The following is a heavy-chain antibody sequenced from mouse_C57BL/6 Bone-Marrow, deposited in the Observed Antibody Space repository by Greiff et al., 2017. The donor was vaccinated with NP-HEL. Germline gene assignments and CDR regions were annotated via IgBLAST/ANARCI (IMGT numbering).Heavy chain of an antibody. V-gene: IGHV5-15*01. Sequence: DVQLQESGGGLVQPGGSLKLSCAASGFTFSDYGMAWVRQAPRKGPEWVAFISNLAYSIYYADTVTGRFTISRENAKNTLYLEMSSLRSEDTAMYYCARLYYGNYPDYYAMDYWGQGTSVTVSS. D-gene: IGHD2-1*01. CDR3: ARLYYGNYPDYYAMDY. CDR1: GFTFSDYG. CDR2: ISNLAYSI. J-gene: IGHJ4*01.